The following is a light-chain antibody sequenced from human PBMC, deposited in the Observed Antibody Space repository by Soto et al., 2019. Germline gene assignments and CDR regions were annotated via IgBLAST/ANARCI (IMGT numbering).Light chain of an antibody. V-gene: IGKV1-13*02. Sequence: AIPLTQSPSSLSASVGDRVPITCRASQDIRGALAWYQQKPGKAPKLLIYDVSSLESGVPSRFSGSGSGTDFTFTISSLQPEDFATYYCQQFNVYPITFGQGTRLEIK. CDR1: QDIRGA. CDR3: QQFNVYPIT. CDR2: DVS. J-gene: IGKJ5*01.